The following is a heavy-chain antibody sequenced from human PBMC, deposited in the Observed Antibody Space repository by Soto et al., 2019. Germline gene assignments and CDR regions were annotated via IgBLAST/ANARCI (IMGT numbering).Heavy chain of an antibody. CDR3: AADLGLRYFDWLLYRYGLAV. CDR1: GFTFTSSA. Sequence: GASVKVSCKASGFTFTSSAMQWVRQARGQRLEWIGWIVVGSGNTNYAQKFQERVTITRDMSTSTAYMELSSLRSEDTAVYYCAADLGLRYFDWLLYRYGLAVWGQGTTVTVSS. J-gene: IGHJ6*02. D-gene: IGHD3-9*01. V-gene: IGHV1-58*02. CDR2: IVVGSGNT.